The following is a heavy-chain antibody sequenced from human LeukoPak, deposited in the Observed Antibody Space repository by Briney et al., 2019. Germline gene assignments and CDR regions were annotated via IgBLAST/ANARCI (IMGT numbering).Heavy chain of an antibody. CDR1: GFTVSSNY. CDR3: ARDSQSRYYFDY. J-gene: IGHJ4*02. V-gene: IGHV3-66*01. D-gene: IGHD1-14*01. Sequence: GGSLRLSCAASGFTVSSNYMSWVRQAPGKGLEWVSVIYSGGSTYYADSVKGRFTISRDNSKNTLYLQMSSLRAEDTAVYYCARDSQSRYYFDYWGQGTLVTVSS. CDR2: IYSGGST.